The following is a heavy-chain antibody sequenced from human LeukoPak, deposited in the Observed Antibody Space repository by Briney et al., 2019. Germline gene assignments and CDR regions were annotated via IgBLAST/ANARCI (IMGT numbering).Heavy chain of an antibody. CDR1: GFTVSSNY. D-gene: IGHD7-27*01. J-gene: IGHJ6*03. CDR3: ARGLLSNWGSYYYYMDV. V-gene: IGHV3-53*01. CDR2: IYSGGST. Sequence: QTGGSLRLSCAASGFTVSSNYMSWVRQAPGKGLEWVSVIYSGGSTYYADSVKGRFTISRDNSKNTLYLQMNSLRAEDTAVYYCARGLLSNWGSYYYYMDVWGKGTTVTVSS.